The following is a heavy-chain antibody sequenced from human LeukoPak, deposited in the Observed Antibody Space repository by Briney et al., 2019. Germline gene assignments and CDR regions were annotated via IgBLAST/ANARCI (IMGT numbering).Heavy chain of an antibody. Sequence: SETLSLTCKVSGDSITSSTCNWCWLRPPPGKGLEWVRKIYHSGSTNYNPSLKSRVTISVDTSKNQFSLKLSSVTAADTAVYYCARASHDYGDYVPDYWGQGTLVTVSS. D-gene: IGHD4-17*01. CDR3: ARASHDYGDYVPDY. V-gene: IGHV4-39*07. J-gene: IGHJ4*02. CDR2: IYHSGST. CDR1: GDSITSSTCN.